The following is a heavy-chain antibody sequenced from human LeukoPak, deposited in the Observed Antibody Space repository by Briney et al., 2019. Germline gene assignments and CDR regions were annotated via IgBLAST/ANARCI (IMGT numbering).Heavy chain of an antibody. Sequence: ASETLSLTCAVSGGSISSGGYSWSWLRQPPGQGLEWIGYICHSGSTYYNPSLKSQVTISVDRSKIQFSLKLSSVTAADTAVFYCARVGYSDGYLHAFDIWGQGTMVTVSS. CDR1: GGSISSGGYS. D-gene: IGHD5-18*01. CDR3: ARVGYSDGYLHAFDI. V-gene: IGHV4-30-2*01. CDR2: ICHSGST. J-gene: IGHJ3*02.